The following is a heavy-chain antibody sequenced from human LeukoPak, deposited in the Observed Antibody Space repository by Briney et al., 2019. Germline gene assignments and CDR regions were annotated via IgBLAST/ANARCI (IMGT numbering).Heavy chain of an antibody. CDR1: GGSISGSSYY. Sequence: PSETLSLTCTVSGGSISGSSYYWGWIRQPPGKGLEWIGSIYYSGSTYYNPSLKSRVTISVDTSKNQFSLKLSSVTAADTAVYYCARPSGSDQLALDYWGQGTLVTVSS. D-gene: IGHD1-26*01. J-gene: IGHJ4*02. CDR2: IYYSGST. V-gene: IGHV4-39*01. CDR3: ARPSGSDQLALDY.